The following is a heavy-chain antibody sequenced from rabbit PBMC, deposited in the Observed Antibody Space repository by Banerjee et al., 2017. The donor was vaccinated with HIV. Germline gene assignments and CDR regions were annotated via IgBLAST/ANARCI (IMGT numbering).Heavy chain of an antibody. V-gene: IGHV1S45*01. Sequence: QEQLVESGGDLVKPGASLTLTCTASGFSFSSGYDMCWVRQAPGKGPEWIACICNSDAKSYYASWAKGRFTISKASSTVDLKMTSLTAADTATYFCARGTYVRSGDYYFSLWGQGTLVTV. CDR1: GFSFSSGYD. J-gene: IGHJ4*01. CDR3: ARGTYVRSGDYYFSL. CDR2: ICNSDAKS. D-gene: IGHD1-1*01.